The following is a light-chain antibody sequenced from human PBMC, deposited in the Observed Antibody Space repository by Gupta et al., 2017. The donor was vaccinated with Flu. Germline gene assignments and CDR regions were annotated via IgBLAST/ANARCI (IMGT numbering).Light chain of an antibody. V-gene: IGLV1-40*01. CDR3: QSYDSRLSGSV. J-gene: IGLJ3*02. Sequence: QSALTQPPSVSGAPGQRLTISCTGSSSDIGAGYDVHWYQQVPGTAPKLLIYGNNNRPSGVPDRFSGSKSGTSAPLAITGLQAEDEADYYCQSYDSRLSGSVFGGGTRVTVL. CDR1: SSDIGAGYD. CDR2: GNN.